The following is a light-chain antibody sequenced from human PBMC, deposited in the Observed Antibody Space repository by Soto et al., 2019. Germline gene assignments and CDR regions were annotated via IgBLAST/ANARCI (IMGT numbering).Light chain of an antibody. Sequence: EVVMTQSPATLSVSPGERVTLSCRASQSINAHLAWYQQKPGQAPRLLIHGASTRATGIPARFSGSGFGTEFILTISSLQSEDFAVYYCQQYNTWLWTFGQGTRLEIK. CDR1: QSINAH. J-gene: IGKJ5*01. V-gene: IGKV3-15*01. CDR3: QQYNTWLWT. CDR2: GAS.